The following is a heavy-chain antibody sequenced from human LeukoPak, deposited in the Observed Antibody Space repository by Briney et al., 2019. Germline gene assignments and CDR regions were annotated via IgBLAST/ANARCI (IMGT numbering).Heavy chain of an antibody. Sequence: ASVKVSCKASGGTFSSYAISWVRQAPGQGLEWMGRINPNSGGTNYAQKFQGRVTMTRDTSISTAYMELSRLRSDDTAVYYCVYSSGWYYWGQGTLVTVSS. D-gene: IGHD6-19*01. CDR3: VYSSGWYY. J-gene: IGHJ4*02. CDR1: GGTFSSYA. V-gene: IGHV1-2*06. CDR2: INPNSGGT.